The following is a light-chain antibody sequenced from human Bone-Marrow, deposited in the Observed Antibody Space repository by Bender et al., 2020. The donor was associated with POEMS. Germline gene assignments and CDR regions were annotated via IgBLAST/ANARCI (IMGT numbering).Light chain of an antibody. Sequence: QSALTQPASVSGSPGQSITISCTGTSSDVGGYNYVSWNQHHPGKAPKLIIYEVSKRPSGVPNRFSGSKSGNTASLTVSGLQAEDEADYYCSSYAGSKNYVVFGGGTKLTVL. V-gene: IGLV2-8*01. CDR2: EVS. CDR1: SSDVGGYNY. J-gene: IGLJ2*01. CDR3: SSYAGSKNYVV.